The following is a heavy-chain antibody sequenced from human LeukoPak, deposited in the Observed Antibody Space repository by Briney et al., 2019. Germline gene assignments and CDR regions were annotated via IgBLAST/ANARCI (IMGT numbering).Heavy chain of an antibody. J-gene: IGHJ6*04. CDR3: ASVSCFPEDCTGGVSWTPWDV. D-gene: IGHD2-8*02. V-gene: IGHV1-2*02. CDR1: GYTFTSYG. CDR2: INPNSGGT. Sequence: GASVKASCKASGYTFTSYGISWVRQAPGQGLEWMGWINPNSGGTNYAQKFQGRVTMTRDTSISTAYMELSRLRSDDTAVYYCASVSCFPEDCTGGVSWTPWDVWGKGTTVTVSS.